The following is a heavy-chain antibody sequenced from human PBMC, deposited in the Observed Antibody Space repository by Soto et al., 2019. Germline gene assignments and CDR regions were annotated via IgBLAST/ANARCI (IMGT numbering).Heavy chain of an antibody. J-gene: IGHJ5*02. CDR2: MNPNSGNT. CDR3: ARERANRLDP. Sequence: QVQLVQSGAEVKKPGASVKVSCKASGYTFTSYDINWVRQATGQGLEWMGWMNPNSGNTGYAQKFQGRVTMTRNTSISTAYMELSSLRSXXXXVYYCARERANRLDPWGQGTLVTVSS. V-gene: IGHV1-8*01. CDR1: GYTFTSYD.